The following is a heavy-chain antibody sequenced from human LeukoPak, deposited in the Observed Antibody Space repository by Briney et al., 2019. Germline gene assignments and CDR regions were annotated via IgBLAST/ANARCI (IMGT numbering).Heavy chain of an antibody. D-gene: IGHD3-22*01. V-gene: IGHV1-18*01. CDR2: ISAYNGNT. Sequence: ASVKVSCKASGYTFTSFGFTWVRQAPGQGLEWMGWISAYNGNTNYAQKLQGRVTMTTDTSTSTAYMELRSLRSDDTAVYYCARTRGSIIVVVVDYWGQGTLVTVSS. CDR3: ARTRGSIIVVVVDY. J-gene: IGHJ4*02. CDR1: GYTFTSFG.